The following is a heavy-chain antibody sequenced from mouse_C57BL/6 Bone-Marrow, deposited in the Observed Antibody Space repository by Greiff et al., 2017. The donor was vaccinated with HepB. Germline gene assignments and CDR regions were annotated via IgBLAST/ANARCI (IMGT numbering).Heavy chain of an antibody. V-gene: IGHV10-1*01. J-gene: IGHJ4*01. CDR3: VSQRTWAYAMDY. CDR2: IRSKSNNYAT. Sequence: EVKLVESGGGLVQPKGSLKLSCAASGFSFNTYAMNWVRQAPGKGLEWVARIRSKSNNYATYYADSVKDRFTISRDDSESMLYLQMNNLKTEDTAMYYCVSQRTWAYAMDYWGQGTSVTVSS. CDR1: GFSFNTYA. D-gene: IGHD4-1*01.